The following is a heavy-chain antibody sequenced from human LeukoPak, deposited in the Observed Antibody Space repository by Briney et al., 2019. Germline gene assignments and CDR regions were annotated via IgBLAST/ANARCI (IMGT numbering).Heavy chain of an antibody. D-gene: IGHD3-22*01. V-gene: IGHV3-20*04. CDR1: GFTFDDYG. J-gene: IGHJ4*02. CDR2: INWNGGST. CDR3: ARVGVNTYCYDSSGYYFDY. Sequence: GGSLRLSCAASGFTFDDYGMSWVRQAPGKGLEWVSGINWNGGSTGYADSVKGRFTISRDNAKNSLYLQMNSLRAEDTALYYCARVGVNTYCYDSSGYYFDYWGQGTLVTVSS.